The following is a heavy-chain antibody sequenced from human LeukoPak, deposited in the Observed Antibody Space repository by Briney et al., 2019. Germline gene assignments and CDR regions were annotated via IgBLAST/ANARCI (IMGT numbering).Heavy chain of an antibody. J-gene: IGHJ4*02. CDR1: EFTVSSKY. V-gene: IGHV3-53*01. CDR2: IYSGGST. CDR3: IYGYTLDF. Sequence: GGSLRLSCAASEFTVSSKYMNWVRQAPGKGLEWVSVIYSGGSTKYADSVKGRFTISRDNSKNTLYLQMNSLRADDTAVYYCIYGYTLDFWGQGTLVTVSS. D-gene: IGHD5-18*01.